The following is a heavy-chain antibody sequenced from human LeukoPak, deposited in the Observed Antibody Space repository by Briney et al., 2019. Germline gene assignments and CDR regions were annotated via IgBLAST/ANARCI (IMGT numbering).Heavy chain of an antibody. D-gene: IGHD2-2*02. Sequence: PGGSLRLSCAASGFTFSDYAMNWVRQAPGKGLEWVSAISGSGGASYYADSVKGRFTISRDNSKNTLYLQMNSLRAEDTAVYYCAKDSCLRSSPSCYSFSENYHYYYMAVWGKGTTVTVYS. J-gene: IGHJ6*03. CDR3: AKDSCLRSSPSCYSFSENYHYYYMAV. CDR2: ISGSGGAS. V-gene: IGHV3-23*01. CDR1: GFTFSDYA.